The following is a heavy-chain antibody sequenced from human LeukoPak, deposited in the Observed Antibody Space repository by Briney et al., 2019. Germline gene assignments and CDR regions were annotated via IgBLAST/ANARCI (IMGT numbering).Heavy chain of an antibody. D-gene: IGHD5-12*01. CDR1: GGSISSYY. CDR2: IYYSGST. V-gene: IGHV4-59*01. J-gene: IGHJ4*02. Sequence: PSETPSLTCTVSGGSISSYYWSWIRQPPGKGLEWIGYIYYSGSTNYNPSLKSRVTISVDTSKNQFSLKLSSVTAADTAVYYCARGKYSGYDLPQLFDYWGQGTLVTVSS. CDR3: ARGKYSGYDLPQLFDY.